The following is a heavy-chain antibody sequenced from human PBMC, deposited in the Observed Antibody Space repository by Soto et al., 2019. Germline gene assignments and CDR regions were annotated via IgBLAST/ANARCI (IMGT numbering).Heavy chain of an antibody. J-gene: IGHJ3*02. Sequence: ASVKVSCKASGYIFINYYIHWVRQAPGQGLEWMGRINPNSGGTNYAQKFQGWVTMTRDTSISTAYMELSRLRSDDTAVYYCARSIGYCSGGSCYSYAFDIWGQGTMVTVSS. V-gene: IGHV1-2*04. CDR2: INPNSGGT. CDR1: GYIFINYY. D-gene: IGHD2-15*01. CDR3: ARSIGYCSGGSCYSYAFDI.